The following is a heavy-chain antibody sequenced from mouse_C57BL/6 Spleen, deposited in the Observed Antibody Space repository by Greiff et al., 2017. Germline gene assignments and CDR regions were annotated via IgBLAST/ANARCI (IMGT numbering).Heavy chain of an antibody. V-gene: IGHV1-61*01. Sequence: VQLQQPGAELVRPGSSVKLSCKASGYTFTSYWMDWVKQRPGQGLEWIGYIYPSDSETHYNQKFKDKATLTVDKSSSTAYMQLSSLTSEDSAVYYCARENHRDCDYWGQGTTLTVSS. CDR2: IYPSDSET. J-gene: IGHJ2*01. D-gene: IGHD2-14*01. CDR1: GYTFTSYW. CDR3: ARENHRDCDY.